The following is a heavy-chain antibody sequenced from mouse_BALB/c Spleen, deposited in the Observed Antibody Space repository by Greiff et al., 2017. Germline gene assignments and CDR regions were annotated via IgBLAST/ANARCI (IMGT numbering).Heavy chain of an antibody. CDR1: GFTFSSFG. J-gene: IGHJ2*01. Sequence: EVKVVESGGGLVQPGGSRKLSCAASGFTFSSFGMHWVRQAPEKGLEWVAYISSGSSTIYYADTVKGRFTISRDNPKNTLFLQMTSLRSEDTAMYYCARDRGYFDYWGQGTTLTVSS. CDR2: ISSGSSTI. V-gene: IGHV5-17*02. CDR3: ARDRGYFDY. D-gene: IGHD3-2*01.